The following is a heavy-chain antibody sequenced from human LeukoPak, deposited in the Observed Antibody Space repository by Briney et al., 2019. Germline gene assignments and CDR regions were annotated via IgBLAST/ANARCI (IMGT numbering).Heavy chain of an antibody. D-gene: IGHD5-12*01. CDR2: ITSSSSYT. Sequence: GGSLRLSCAASGFTFSTYNMNWVRQAPGKGLEWVSSITSSSSYTFYADSVKGRFTISRDNAKNSLYLQMNSLRAEDTAVYYCARDTGYSGYVEEAWFDPWGQGTLVTVSS. V-gene: IGHV3-21*01. CDR1: GFTFSTYN. CDR3: ARDTGYSGYVEEAWFDP. J-gene: IGHJ5*02.